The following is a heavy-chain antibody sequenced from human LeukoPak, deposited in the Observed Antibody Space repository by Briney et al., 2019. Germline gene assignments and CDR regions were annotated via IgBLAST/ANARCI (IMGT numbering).Heavy chain of an antibody. CDR1: GFTFSSYA. Sequence: GGSLRLSCAASGFTFSSYAMSWVRQAPGKGLEWVSVIYSGGSTYYADSVKGRFTISRDNSKNTLYLQMNSLRAEDTAVYYCARAPGYYYGMDVWGQGTTVTVSS. CDR2: IYSGGST. CDR3: ARAPGYYYGMDV. V-gene: IGHV3-66*01. J-gene: IGHJ6*02.